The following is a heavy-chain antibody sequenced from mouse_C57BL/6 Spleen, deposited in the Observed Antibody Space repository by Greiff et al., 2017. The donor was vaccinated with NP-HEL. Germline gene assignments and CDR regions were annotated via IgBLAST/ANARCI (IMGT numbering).Heavy chain of an antibody. Sequence: QVQLQQPGAELVKPGASVKLSCKASGYTFTSYWMHWVKQRPGQGLEWIGMIHPNSGSTNYNEKFKSKATLTVDKSSSTAYMQLSSLTSEDSAVYYCARPLYGNYAWFAYWGQGTLVTVSA. CDR2: IHPNSGST. CDR3: ARPLYGNYAWFAY. CDR1: GYTFTSYW. V-gene: IGHV1-64*01. J-gene: IGHJ3*01. D-gene: IGHD2-10*02.